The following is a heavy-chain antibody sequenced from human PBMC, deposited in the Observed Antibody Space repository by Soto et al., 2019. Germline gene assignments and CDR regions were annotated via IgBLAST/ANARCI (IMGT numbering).Heavy chain of an antibody. D-gene: IGHD4-4*01. Sequence: TLSLTCTVSGGSISSGDYYWSWIRQPPGKGLEWIGYIYYSGSTYYNPSLKSRVTISVDTSKNQFSLKLSSVTAADTAVYYCARDQSNPLRSLYGMDVWGQGTTVTVSS. CDR3: ARDQSNPLRSLYGMDV. CDR2: IYYSGST. CDR1: GGSISSGDYY. V-gene: IGHV4-30-4*01. J-gene: IGHJ6*02.